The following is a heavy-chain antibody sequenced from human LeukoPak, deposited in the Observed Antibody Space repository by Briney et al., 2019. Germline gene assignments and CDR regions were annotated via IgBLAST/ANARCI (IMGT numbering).Heavy chain of an antibody. CDR2: INPNSGGT. CDR3: ATQYSSGPEYYYYYMDV. V-gene: IGHV1-2*02. Sequence: GASVKVSCKASGYTFTGYYMHWVRQAPGQGLEWMGWINPNSGGTNYAQKFQGRVTMTRDTSISTAYMELSRLRSDDTAVYYCATQYSSGPEYYYYYMDVWGKGTTVTVSS. J-gene: IGHJ6*03. D-gene: IGHD6-19*01. CDR1: GYTFTGYY.